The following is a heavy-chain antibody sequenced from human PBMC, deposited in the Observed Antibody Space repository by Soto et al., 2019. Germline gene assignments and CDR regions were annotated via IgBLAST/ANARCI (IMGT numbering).Heavy chain of an antibody. CDR1: GFTFSDYY. Sequence: QVQPVESGGGLVKPGGSLRLSCAASGFTFSDYYMSWIRQAPGKGLEWVSYISSSSSYTNYADSVKGRFTISRDNAKNSLYLQMNSLRAEDTAVYYCARGYGDYTKNSHYYYGMDVWGQGTTVTVSS. V-gene: IGHV3-11*06. CDR3: ARGYGDYTKNSHYYYGMDV. J-gene: IGHJ6*02. CDR2: ISSSSSYT. D-gene: IGHD4-17*01.